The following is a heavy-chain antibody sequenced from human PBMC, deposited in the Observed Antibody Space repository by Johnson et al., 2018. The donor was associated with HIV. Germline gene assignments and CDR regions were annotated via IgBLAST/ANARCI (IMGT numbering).Heavy chain of an antibody. J-gene: IGHJ3*02. CDR2: ISYDGSNK. CDR3: ATDIVVVLALGGDAFDI. V-gene: IGHV3-30*04. D-gene: IGHD2-2*01. CDR1: GFTFSSYA. Sequence: QMQLVESGGGLVQPGGSLRLSCAASGFTFSSYAMHWVRQAPGKGLEWVAVISYDGSNKYYADSVTGRFTISRDNAKNSLYLQMSSLRAEDTAVYYCATDIVVVLALGGDAFDIWGQGTMVTVSS.